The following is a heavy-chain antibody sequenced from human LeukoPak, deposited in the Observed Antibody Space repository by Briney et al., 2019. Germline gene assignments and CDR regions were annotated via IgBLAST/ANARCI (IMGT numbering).Heavy chain of an antibody. Sequence: SETLSLTCAVYGGSFNDYYWNWIRQPPGKGLGWIGEINLRGSTTYNPSLKSRVTISLDESKNQFSLKLSSVTAADTAVYYCANDGAYYDINTYAFDIWGQGTMVTVSS. CDR3: ANDGAYYDINTYAFDI. CDR1: GGSFNDYY. D-gene: IGHD3-22*01. J-gene: IGHJ3*02. V-gene: IGHV4-34*01. CDR2: INLRGST.